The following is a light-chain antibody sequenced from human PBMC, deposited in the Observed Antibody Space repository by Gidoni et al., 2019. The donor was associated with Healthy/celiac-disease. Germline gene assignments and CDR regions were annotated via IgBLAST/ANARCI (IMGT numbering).Light chain of an antibody. CDR3: QQYNNWPGT. Sequence: EIVMTHSPATLPVSPGKRATLSCRASQSVSSNLAWYQQKPGQAPRLLIYGASTRATGIPARFSGSGSGTEFTLTISSLQSEDFAVYYCQQYNNWPGTFGQGTKVEIK. V-gene: IGKV3-15*01. J-gene: IGKJ1*01. CDR1: QSVSSN. CDR2: GAS.